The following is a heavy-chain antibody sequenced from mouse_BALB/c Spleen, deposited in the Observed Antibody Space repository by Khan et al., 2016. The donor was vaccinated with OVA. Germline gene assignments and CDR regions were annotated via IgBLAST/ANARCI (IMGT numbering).Heavy chain of an antibody. CDR1: GYTFTPYW. CDR2: INPSTGYT. V-gene: IGHV1-7*01. D-gene: IGHD2-1*01. Sequence: VQLQESGAELAKPGASVKMSCKASGYTFTPYWMHWVKQRPGQGLDWIGYINPSTGYTEYNQKFKDKATLTADKSSSTAYMQLNSLTSEDSAVYDCARRGVYGIFAYWGQGTLVTVSA. CDR3: ARRGVYGIFAY. J-gene: IGHJ3*01.